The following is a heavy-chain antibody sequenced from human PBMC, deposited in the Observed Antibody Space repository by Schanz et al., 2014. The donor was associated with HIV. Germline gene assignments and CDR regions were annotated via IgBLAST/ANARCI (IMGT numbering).Heavy chain of an antibody. J-gene: IGHJ6*02. V-gene: IGHV3-23*04. CDR3: AKEGYGEGYYGMDV. D-gene: IGHD4-17*01. Sequence: VQLVESGGGLVQPGGSQRLSCAASGFTFSNYWMNWVRQAPGKGLEWVSAISGSGGSTYYADSVKGRFTISRDNSKNTLYLQMNSLRAEDTAVYYCAKEGYGEGYYGMDVWGQGTTVTVSS. CDR1: GFTFSNYW. CDR2: ISGSGGST.